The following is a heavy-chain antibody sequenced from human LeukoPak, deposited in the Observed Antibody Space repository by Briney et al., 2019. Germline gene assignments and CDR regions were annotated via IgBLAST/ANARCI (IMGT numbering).Heavy chain of an antibody. CDR1: GGSISNYY. J-gene: IGHJ3*02. D-gene: IGHD4-17*01. CDR3: ARRYGAERGYDAFDI. CDR2: IYYSGST. V-gene: IGHV4-59*01. Sequence: SETLSLTCTVSGGSISNYYWSWLRQPPGKGLEWIGYIYYSGSTTYNPSLNSRVTISVDTSKNQFSLKLSSLTAADTAVYYCARRYGAERGYDAFDIWGQGTMVTVSS.